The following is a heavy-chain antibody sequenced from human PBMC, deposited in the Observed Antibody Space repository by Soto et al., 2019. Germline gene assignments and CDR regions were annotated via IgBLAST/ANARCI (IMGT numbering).Heavy chain of an antibody. J-gene: IGHJ5*02. CDR1: GFTFSSYA. V-gene: IGHV3-30*18. D-gene: IGHD3-10*01. CDR2: ISYDGSNK. CDR3: AKAFREASPVEEDWFDP. Sequence: QVQLVESGGGVVQPGKSLRLSCAASGFTFSSYAMHWVRQAPGKGLEWVAVISYDGSNKYYADSVKSRFTISRDNSKNTRYVHMNSLRAEDTAVYYCAKAFREASPVEEDWFDPWGQGTLVTVSS.